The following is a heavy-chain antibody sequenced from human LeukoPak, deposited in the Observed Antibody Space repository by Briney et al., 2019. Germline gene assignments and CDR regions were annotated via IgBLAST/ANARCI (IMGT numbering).Heavy chain of an antibody. J-gene: IGHJ4*02. Sequence: SETLSLTCAVYGGSFSGYYWSWIRQPPGKGLEWIGEINHSGSTNYNPSLKSRVTISVDTSKNQFSLKLSSVTAADTAVYYCAKIDYGDQALDYWGQGTLVTVSS. D-gene: IGHD4-17*01. CDR1: GGSFSGYY. V-gene: IGHV4-34*01. CDR3: AKIDYGDQALDY. CDR2: INHSGST.